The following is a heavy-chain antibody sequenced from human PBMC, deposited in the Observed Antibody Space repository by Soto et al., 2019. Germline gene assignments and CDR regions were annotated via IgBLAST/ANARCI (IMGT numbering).Heavy chain of an antibody. D-gene: IGHD5-12*01. Sequence: QITLKESGPTLVKPTQTLTLTCTFSGFSLSTSGVGVGWIRQPPGKALEWLALIYWDDDKRYSPSLKSRLTISKDXXKXPXDLTMTNMDPVATATYYCAHRTNIEMATMGHWYFDLLGRGTLVTVSS. J-gene: IGHJ2*01. CDR1: GFSLSTSGVG. CDR3: AHRTNIEMATMGHWYFDL. CDR2: IYWDDDK. V-gene: IGHV2-5*02.